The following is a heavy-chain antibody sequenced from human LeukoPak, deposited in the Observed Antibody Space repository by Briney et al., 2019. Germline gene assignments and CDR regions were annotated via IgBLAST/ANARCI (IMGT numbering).Heavy chain of an antibody. CDR3: ARVVPNSGSHLNPFDS. V-gene: IGHV4-4*02. Sequence: SETLSLTCGVSGGSITTTNFWSWVRQPPGGGLEWIGEISLRGRTQYNPSLKSRVNISIDESKNHLYLSLASVTAADTAVYYCARVVPNSGSHLNPFDSWGQGTLVTVSS. CDR2: ISLRGRT. CDR1: GGSITTTNF. J-gene: IGHJ4*02. D-gene: IGHD1-26*01.